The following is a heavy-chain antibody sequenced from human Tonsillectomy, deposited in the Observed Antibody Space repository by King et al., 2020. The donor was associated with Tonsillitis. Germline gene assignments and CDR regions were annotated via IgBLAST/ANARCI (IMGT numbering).Heavy chain of an antibody. V-gene: IGHV3-23*04. CDR2: ISGSGGST. Sequence: VQLVESGGGLVQPGGSLRLSCAASGFTFRNFAMSWVRQAPGKGLEWVSGISGSGGSTYYADSVKGRFTISRDISKNTLSLQMNSLRAEDTAVYYCARTYYSGYDYPTPDYWGQGTLVSVSS. CDR3: ARTYYSGYDYPTPDY. D-gene: IGHD5-12*01. CDR1: GFTFRNFA. J-gene: IGHJ4*02.